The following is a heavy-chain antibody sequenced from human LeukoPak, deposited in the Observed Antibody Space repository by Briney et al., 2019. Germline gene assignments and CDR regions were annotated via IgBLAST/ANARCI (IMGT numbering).Heavy chain of an antibody. Sequence: GGSLRLSCAASGFTFSSYAMSWVRQAPGKGLEWVSAISGSGGSTYYADSVKGRFTISRDNSKDTLYLQMYSLRAEDTAVYYCANYPPMRSRIVDPDAFDIWGQGTMVTVSS. J-gene: IGHJ3*02. V-gene: IGHV3-23*01. CDR2: ISGSGGST. D-gene: IGHD3-22*01. CDR3: ANYPPMRSRIVDPDAFDI. CDR1: GFTFSSYA.